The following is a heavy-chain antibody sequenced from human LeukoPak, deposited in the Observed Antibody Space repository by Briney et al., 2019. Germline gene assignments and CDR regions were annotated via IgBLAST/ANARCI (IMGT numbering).Heavy chain of an antibody. CDR1: GGSISSSSYY. Sequence: SETLSLTCTVSGGSISSSSYYWGWIRQPPGKGLEWIGSIYYSGSTYYNPSLKSRVTISVDTSKNQFSLKLSSVTAADAAVYYCARPRDSSSWYRGGNWFDPWGQGTLVTVSS. D-gene: IGHD6-13*01. V-gene: IGHV4-39*01. J-gene: IGHJ5*02. CDR3: ARPRDSSSWYRGGNWFDP. CDR2: IYYSGST.